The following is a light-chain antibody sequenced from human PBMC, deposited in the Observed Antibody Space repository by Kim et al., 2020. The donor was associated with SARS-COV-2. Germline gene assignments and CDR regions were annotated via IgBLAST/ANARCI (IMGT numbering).Light chain of an antibody. V-gene: IGLV3-19*01. CDR1: SLRSYY. J-gene: IGLJ1*01. Sequence: SSELTQDPAVSVALGQTVRITCQGDSLRSYYASWYQQKPGQAPVLVIYGKNNRPSGIPDRFSGSSSGNTASLTITGAQAGDEADYYCNSRDSSGNHVFGTGTKVTVL. CDR3: NSRDSSGNHV. CDR2: GKN.